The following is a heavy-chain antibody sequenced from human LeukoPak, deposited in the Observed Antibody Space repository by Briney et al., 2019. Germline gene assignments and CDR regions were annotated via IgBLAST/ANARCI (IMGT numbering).Heavy chain of an antibody. D-gene: IGHD2-2*01. V-gene: IGHV1-24*01. J-gene: IGHJ6*02. Sequence: ASVTVSCKVSGYTLTELSMHWVRQAPGKGLEWMGGFDPEDGETIYAQKFQGRVTMTEDTSTDTAYMELSSLRSEDTAVYYCATGRVVPAATVIIYYYYGMDVWGQGTTVTVSS. CDR1: GYTLTELS. CDR3: ATGRVVPAATVIIYYYYGMDV. CDR2: FDPEDGET.